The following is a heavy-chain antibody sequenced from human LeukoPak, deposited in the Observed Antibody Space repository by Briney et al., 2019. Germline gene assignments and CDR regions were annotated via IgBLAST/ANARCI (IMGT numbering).Heavy chain of an antibody. J-gene: IGHJ4*02. Sequence: SETLSLTCTVSGGSISSYYWSWLRQPPGKGLEWIGYVYSSGDTNYNPSLKTRVTISVDTSMNQFSLNLSSVTAADTAAYYCARLHGGKGQYYFDYWGQGTLVTVSS. V-gene: IGHV4-4*09. D-gene: IGHD4-23*01. CDR2: VYSSGDT. CDR3: ARLHGGKGQYYFDY. CDR1: GGSISSYY.